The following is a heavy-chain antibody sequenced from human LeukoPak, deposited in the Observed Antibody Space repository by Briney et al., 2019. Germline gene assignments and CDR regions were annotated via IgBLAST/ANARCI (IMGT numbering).Heavy chain of an antibody. D-gene: IGHD3-10*01. Sequence: PGGSLRLSCAASGFTFSSYSMNWVRQAPGKGLEWVSGINWNGGSTGYADSVKGRFTISRDNAKNSLYLQMNSLRAEDTALYYCLRGDLWFGEGYFDYWGQGTLVTVSS. J-gene: IGHJ4*02. CDR1: GFTFSSYS. CDR2: INWNGGST. CDR3: LRGDLWFGEGYFDY. V-gene: IGHV3-20*04.